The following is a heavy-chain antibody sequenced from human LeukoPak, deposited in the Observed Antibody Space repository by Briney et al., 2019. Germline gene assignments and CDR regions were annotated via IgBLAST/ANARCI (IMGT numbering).Heavy chain of an antibody. CDR2: ISWNSGSI. CDR3: AKAVSMDLPDY. Sequence: SLRLSCAASGFTFDDYAMHWVRQAPGKGLEWVSGISWNSGSIGYADSVKGRFTISRDNAKNSLYLQMYSLRAEDTALYYCAKAVSMDLPDYWGQGTLVTVSS. CDR1: GFTFDDYA. J-gene: IGHJ4*02. D-gene: IGHD5/OR15-5a*01. V-gene: IGHV3-9*01.